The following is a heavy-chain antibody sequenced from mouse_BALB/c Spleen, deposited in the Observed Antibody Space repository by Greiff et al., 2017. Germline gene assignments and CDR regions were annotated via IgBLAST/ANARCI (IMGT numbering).Heavy chain of an antibody. CDR1: GFNINDYY. CDR2: IDPENGDT. J-gene: IGHJ2*01. V-gene: IGHV14-4*02. CDR3: NACDYRVSYDLDY. D-gene: IGHD2-14*01. Sequence: EVQLQQSGAELVRSGASVKLSCTASGFNINDYYMHWVKQRPEQGLEWIGWIDPENGDTEYAPKFQGKATMTADTSSNTAYLQLISLTSEDTAVYYCNACDYRVSYDLDYWGQGTTLTVSS.